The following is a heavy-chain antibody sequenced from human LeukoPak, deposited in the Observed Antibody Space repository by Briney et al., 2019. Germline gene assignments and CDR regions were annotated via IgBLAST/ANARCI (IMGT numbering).Heavy chain of an antibody. CDR1: GYNFNTYW. D-gene: IGHD2-21*02. CDR2: IRPMNSDV. V-gene: IGHV5-51*01. J-gene: IGHJ3*01. Sequence: GESLKISCKGSGYNFNTYWVAWVRQLPGKGLEWMGIIRPMNSDVRYSPSFQGQVAISADRSINTAYLQWSSLKASDTAMYYCAILFSPPYCGGDPCAFDVWGQGTMVTVSS. CDR3: AILFSPPYCGGDPCAFDV.